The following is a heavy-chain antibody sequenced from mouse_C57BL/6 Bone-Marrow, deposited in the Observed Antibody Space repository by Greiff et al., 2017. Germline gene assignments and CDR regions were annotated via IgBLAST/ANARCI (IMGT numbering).Heavy chain of an antibody. V-gene: IGHV1-54*01. CDR3: ARYYGSSYYFDY. Sequence: VQLQQSGAELVRPGTSVKVSCKASGYAFTNYLIEWVKQRPGQGLEWIGVINPGSGGTNYNEKFKGKATLTADKSSSTAYMQLSSLTSEDSAVXFCARYYGSSYYFDYWGQGTTLTVSS. D-gene: IGHD1-1*01. CDR2: INPGSGGT. J-gene: IGHJ2*01. CDR1: GYAFTNYL.